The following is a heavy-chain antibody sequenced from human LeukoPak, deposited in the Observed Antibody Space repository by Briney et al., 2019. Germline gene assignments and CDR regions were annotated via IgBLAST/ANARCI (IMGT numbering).Heavy chain of an antibody. D-gene: IGHD3-9*01. CDR1: GYTFTSYA. CDR2: INAGNGNT. CDR3: ASMWYDILTGPGGFDP. Sequence: ASVKVSCKASGYTFTSYAMHWVRQAPGQRLEWMGWINAGNGNTKYSQKFQGRVTITRDTSASTAYMELSSLRSEDTAVYYCASMWYDILTGPGGFDPWGQGTLVTVSS. V-gene: IGHV1-3*01. J-gene: IGHJ5*02.